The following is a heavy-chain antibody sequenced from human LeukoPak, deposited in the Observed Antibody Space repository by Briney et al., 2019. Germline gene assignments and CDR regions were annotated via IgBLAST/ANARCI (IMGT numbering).Heavy chain of an antibody. CDR1: GYTFTSYG. CDR2: ISAYNGNT. V-gene: IGHV1-18*01. D-gene: IGHD5-18*01. J-gene: IGHJ4*02. CDR3: ARAPPWIQLWLVDDIDY. Sequence: ASVKVSCKASGYTFTSYGISWVRQAPGQGLEWMGWISAYNGNTNYAQKLKGRVTMTTDTSTSTAYMELRSLRSDDTAVYYCARAPPWIQLWLVDDIDYWGQGTLVTVSS.